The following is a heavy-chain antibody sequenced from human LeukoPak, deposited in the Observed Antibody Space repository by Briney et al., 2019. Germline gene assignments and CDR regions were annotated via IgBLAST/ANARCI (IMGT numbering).Heavy chain of an antibody. D-gene: IGHD5-18*01. V-gene: IGHV4-39*07. Sequence: SETLSLTCTISGGSISSSDYYWGWIRQPPGKGLEWIGSMYYSGSTNYNPSLKSRVTISVDTSKNQFSLKLSSVTAADTAVYYCAREGNTYGSNWFDPWGQGTLVTVSS. J-gene: IGHJ5*02. CDR3: AREGNTYGSNWFDP. CDR1: GGSISSSDYY. CDR2: MYYSGST.